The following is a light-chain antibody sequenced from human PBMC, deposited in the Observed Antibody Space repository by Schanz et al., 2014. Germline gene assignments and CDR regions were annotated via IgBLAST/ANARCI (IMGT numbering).Light chain of an antibody. CDR1: SSDVGGYNY. Sequence: QSALTQPASVSGSPGQSITISCTGTSSDVGGYNYVSWYQQHPGKAPKLMIYDVSNRPSGVSNRFSGSKSGNTASLTISGLQAEDEADYYCQSYDSSLSVLVVFGGGTKLTVL. V-gene: IGLV2-14*01. CDR2: DVS. J-gene: IGLJ2*01. CDR3: QSYDSSLSVLVV.